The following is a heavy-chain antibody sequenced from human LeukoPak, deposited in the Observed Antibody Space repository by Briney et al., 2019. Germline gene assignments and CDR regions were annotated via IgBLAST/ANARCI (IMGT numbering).Heavy chain of an antibody. CDR3: ARDQGSLPDSGGLDY. CDR2: IWYDGSNK. V-gene: IGHV3-33*01. CDR1: GFTFSSYG. D-gene: IGHD3-10*01. J-gene: IGHJ4*02. Sequence: PGGSLRLSCAASGFTFSSYGMHWVRQAPGKGLEWVAVIWYDGSNKYYADSVKGRFTVSRDNSKNTLYLQMNSLRAEDTAVYYCARDQGSLPDSGGLDYWGQGTLVTVSS.